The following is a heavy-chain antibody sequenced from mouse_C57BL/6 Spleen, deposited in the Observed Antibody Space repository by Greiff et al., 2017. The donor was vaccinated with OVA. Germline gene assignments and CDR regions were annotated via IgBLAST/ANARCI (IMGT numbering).Heavy chain of an antibody. V-gene: IGHV1-15*01. D-gene: IGHD1-1*01. CDR1: GYTFTDYE. CDR2: IDPETGGT. J-gene: IGHJ2*01. Sequence: VKLVESGAELVRPGASVTLSCKASGYTFTDYEMHWVKQTPVHGLEWIGAIDPETGGTAYNQKFKGKAILTADKSSSTAYMELRSLTSEDSAVYYCTRKDTTVVAPDYWGQGTTLTVSS. CDR3: TRKDTTVVAPDY.